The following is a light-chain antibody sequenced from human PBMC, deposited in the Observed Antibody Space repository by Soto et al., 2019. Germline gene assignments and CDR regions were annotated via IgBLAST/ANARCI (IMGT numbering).Light chain of an antibody. CDR2: AAS. CDR1: QSISSY. V-gene: IGKV1-39*01. J-gene: IGKJ5*01. CDR3: QQSYSTPSNT. Sequence: DIQITQSPSSLSASVGDRVTITCRASQSISSYLNWYQQKPGKAPKLLIYAASSLQSGVTSRFSGGGSGRDFTLTISSLQDEDFATYYCQQSYSTPSNTFGQGTRLEIK.